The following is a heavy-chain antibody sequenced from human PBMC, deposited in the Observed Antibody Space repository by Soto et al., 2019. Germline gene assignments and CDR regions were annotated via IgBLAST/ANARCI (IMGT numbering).Heavy chain of an antibody. V-gene: IGHV3-73*01. D-gene: IGHD3-3*01. CDR3: TRRWDYDFWSGSPDGFDP. Sequence: GGSLRLSCAASGFTFSGSAIHWVRQASGKGLEWVGRIRSKPNNYAKAYGASVKGRFTISRDDPKNTAYLQMNSLKTEDTAVYYCTRRWDYDFWSGSPDGFDPWGQGTLVTVSS. J-gene: IGHJ5*02. CDR1: GFTFSGSA. CDR2: IRSKPNNYAK.